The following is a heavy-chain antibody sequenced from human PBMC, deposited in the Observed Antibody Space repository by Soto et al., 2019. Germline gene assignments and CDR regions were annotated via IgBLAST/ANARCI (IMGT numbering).Heavy chain of an antibody. CDR1: GYSFTSYG. J-gene: IGHJ4*02. CDR3: AREYSSGWYYFDY. Sequence: ASVKVSCKASGYSFTSYGISWVRLAPGQGLEWMGWISVYNGNTNYAQKLQGRVTMTTDTSTSTAYIELTSLRSDDTAVYYCAREYSSGWYYFDYWGQGTLVTVS. CDR2: ISVYNGNT. V-gene: IGHV1-18*04. D-gene: IGHD6-19*01.